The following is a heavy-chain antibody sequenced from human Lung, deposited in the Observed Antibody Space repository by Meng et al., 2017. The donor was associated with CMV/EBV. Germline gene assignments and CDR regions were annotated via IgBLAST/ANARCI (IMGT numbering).Heavy chain of an antibody. CDR2: IYHSGST. Sequence: QEPGQGRVEPPGTLSLTCSVSGGSLSSRNWWSWVRQPPGKGLEWIGEIYHSGSTNYNPYLKSRVTISVDESKNQFSLRLSSVTAADTAVYYCARVGAYCGGDCYHPRWGQGTLVTVSS. CDR3: ARVGAYCGGDCYHPR. J-gene: IGHJ4*02. CDR1: GGSLSSRNW. D-gene: IGHD2-21*02. V-gene: IGHV4-4*03.